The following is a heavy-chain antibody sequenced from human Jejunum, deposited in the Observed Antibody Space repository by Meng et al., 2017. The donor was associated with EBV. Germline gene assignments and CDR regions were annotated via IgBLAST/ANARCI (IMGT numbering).Heavy chain of an antibody. CDR2: TNRNSDGT. J-gene: IGHJ4*02. CDR3: TRTWGRYGDPNRFDY. CDR1: GYTFRDYY. Sequence: VRLVHHEAEVQKQEGLVRVSWTPSGYTFRDYYIHWVRQAPGQGLECGGRTNRNSDGTDYAQKFQGRVTMSRDTSINTAYMELSSLTSDDTAFYYCTRTWGRYGDPNRFDYWGQGTLVTVSS. D-gene: IGHD4-17*01. V-gene: IGHV1-2*06.